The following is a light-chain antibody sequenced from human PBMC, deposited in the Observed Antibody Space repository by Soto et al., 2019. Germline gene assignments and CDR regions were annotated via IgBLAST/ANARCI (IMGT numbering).Light chain of an antibody. V-gene: IGKV3-20*01. CDR1: QSVSSSY. CDR2: GAS. Sequence: EIVLTQAPGTLSLSPGERATLSCRASQSVSSSYLAWDQQKPGQAPRLLVSGASSRATGIPDRFSGSGSGTDSPLNISRLEPEDFAGYYCQQYGTSRPVGRGPKVEIK. J-gene: IGKJ1*01. CDR3: QQYGTSRP.